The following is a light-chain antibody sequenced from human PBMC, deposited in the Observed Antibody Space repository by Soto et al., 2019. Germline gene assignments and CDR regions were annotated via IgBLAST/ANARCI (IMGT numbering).Light chain of an antibody. V-gene: IGLV2-14*01. Sequence: QSALAQTASVSGSPGQSITISCTGSSSDIASFNYVSWYQQYPGKAPKLLIYQVTSRASGVSHRFSGSKFGDTASLTISGLQPEDEAEYYCNSYSSSTFYVFGTGTKVTVL. CDR2: QVT. CDR3: NSYSSSTFYV. CDR1: SSDIASFNY. J-gene: IGLJ1*01.